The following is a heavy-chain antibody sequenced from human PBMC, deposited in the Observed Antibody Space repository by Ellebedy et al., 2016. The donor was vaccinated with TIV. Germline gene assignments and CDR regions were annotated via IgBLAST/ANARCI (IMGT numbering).Heavy chain of an antibody. D-gene: IGHD3-9*01. Sequence: GESLKISCAVSGFTFSNYAMSWVRQAPGKGLEWVSAISGSGGSADYTDSVKGRFTISRDNSKNTLYLQMNSLRAEDTAVYYCARDGSAYFDWSIDYWGQGTLVTVSS. CDR3: ARDGSAYFDWSIDY. V-gene: IGHV3-23*01. CDR2: ISGSGGSA. CDR1: GFTFSNYA. J-gene: IGHJ4*02.